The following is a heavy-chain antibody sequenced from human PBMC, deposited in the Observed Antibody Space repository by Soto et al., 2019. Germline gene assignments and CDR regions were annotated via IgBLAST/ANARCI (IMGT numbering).Heavy chain of an antibody. D-gene: IGHD2-2*01. CDR2: INHSGST. Sequence: LSLTCAVYGGSFSGYYWSWIRQPPGKGLEWIGEINHSGSTNYNPSLKSRVTISVDTSKNQFSLKLSSVTAADTAVYYCARGRRYCSSTSCLTYYYYGMDVWGQGTTVTVSS. CDR1: GGSFSGYY. V-gene: IGHV4-34*01. J-gene: IGHJ6*02. CDR3: ARGRRYCSSTSCLTYYYYGMDV.